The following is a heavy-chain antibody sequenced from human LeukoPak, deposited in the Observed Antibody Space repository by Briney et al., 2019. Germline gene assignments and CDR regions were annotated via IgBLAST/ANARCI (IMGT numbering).Heavy chain of an antibody. J-gene: IGHJ6*03. CDR3: TRGPYYFYYYYYNMDV. CDR2: IRSKAYGGAT. D-gene: IGHD3-10*01. V-gene: IGHV3-49*04. CDR1: GFTFGDYA. Sequence: GGSLRLSCTASGFTFGDYAMSWVRQAPGKGLEWVGFIRSKAYGGATEYAASVKGRFTISRDDSKSIAYLQMNSLKTEDTAVYYCTRGPYYFYYYYYNMDVWGKGTTVTVSS.